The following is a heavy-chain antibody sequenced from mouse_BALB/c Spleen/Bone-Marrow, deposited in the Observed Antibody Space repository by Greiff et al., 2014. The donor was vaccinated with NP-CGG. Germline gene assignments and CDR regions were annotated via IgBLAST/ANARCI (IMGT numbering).Heavy chain of an antibody. J-gene: IGHJ4*01. Sequence: EVKLQESGAELVKPGASVKLSCTASGFNIKDTYMHWVKQRPEQGLEWIGRIDPANGNTKYDPKFQGKATITADTSSNTAYLQLSSLISEDTAVYYCARWEYYAMDYWGQGTSVTVSS. CDR3: ARWEYYAMDY. D-gene: IGHD4-1*01. CDR2: IDPANGNT. V-gene: IGHV14-3*02. CDR1: GFNIKDTY.